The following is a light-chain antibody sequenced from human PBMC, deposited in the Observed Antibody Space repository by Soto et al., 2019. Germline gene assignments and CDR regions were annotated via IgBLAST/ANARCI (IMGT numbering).Light chain of an antibody. Sequence: AIRMTQSPSSFSASTGDRVTITCRASQGISSYLAWYQQKPGKAAKLLIYAASSLQSVVPSRFSGSGSGTDFTLTISCLQTEDFATYYCQQYYSYPITFGGGNKVEIK. CDR1: QGISSY. V-gene: IGKV1-8*01. CDR3: QQYYSYPIT. J-gene: IGKJ4*01. CDR2: AAS.